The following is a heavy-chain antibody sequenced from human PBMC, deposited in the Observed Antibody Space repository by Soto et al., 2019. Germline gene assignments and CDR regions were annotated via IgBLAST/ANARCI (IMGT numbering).Heavy chain of an antibody. Sequence: ASVKVSCKASGYDFTDHYIHWVRQAPGQGLEWMGIISPDGGSTRYSQQYQARITMTRDTSTSTVYMELSSLRSEDTAVYYCARAPRGGVIIVITSAQIDYWGQGTLVTVSS. CDR2: ISPDGGST. J-gene: IGHJ4*02. D-gene: IGHD3-10*01. V-gene: IGHV1-46*01. CDR1: GYDFTDHY. CDR3: ARAPRGGVIIVITSAQIDY.